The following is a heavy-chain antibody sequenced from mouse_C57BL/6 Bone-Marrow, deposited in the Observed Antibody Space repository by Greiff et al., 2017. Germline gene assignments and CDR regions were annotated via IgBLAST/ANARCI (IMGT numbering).Heavy chain of an antibody. CDR2: IWSGGST. V-gene: IGHV2-2*01. D-gene: IGHD2-3*01. Sequence: VQLQQSGPGLVQPSQSLSITCTVSGFSLTSYGVHWVRQSPGKGLEWLGLIWSGGSTDYNAGFISRLSISKDNYKSQVFFKMKSLQADDTAIYYCARKGDGYYEGMDYWGQGTSGTGAS. J-gene: IGHJ4*01. CDR3: ARKGDGYYEGMDY. CDR1: GFSLTSYG.